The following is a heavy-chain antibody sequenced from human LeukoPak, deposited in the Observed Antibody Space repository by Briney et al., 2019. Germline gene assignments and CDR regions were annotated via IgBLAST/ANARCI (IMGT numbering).Heavy chain of an antibody. CDR3: ARSAYNYGYVYFDH. D-gene: IGHD5-18*01. V-gene: IGHV1-2*02. J-gene: IGHJ4*02. Sequence: ASVKVSCKTSGYTFTYYYFHYVRQAPGQGLEWMGWIDPNSDNIRYSETFKDRVTMTRDTSTNTAYMELSWLRSDDTAVYYCARSAYNYGYVYFDHWGQGTLVIVSS. CDR1: GYTFTYYY. CDR2: IDPNSDNI.